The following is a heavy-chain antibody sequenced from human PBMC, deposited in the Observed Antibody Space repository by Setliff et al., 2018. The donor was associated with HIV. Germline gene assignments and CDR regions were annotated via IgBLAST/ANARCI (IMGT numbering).Heavy chain of an antibody. CDR1: GDSISSGSYY. D-gene: IGHD5-18*01. CDR2: IHTTGST. CDR3: ARGWGYSYALN. J-gene: IGHJ1*01. V-gene: IGHV4-61*09. Sequence: PSETLSLTCSVSGDSISSGSYYWSWIRLPAGKGLEWIGQIHTTGSTNYNPSLKSRLTISIDTSKNQFSLNLDSVTTTDTAVYYCARGWGYSYALNWGQGTLVTVSS.